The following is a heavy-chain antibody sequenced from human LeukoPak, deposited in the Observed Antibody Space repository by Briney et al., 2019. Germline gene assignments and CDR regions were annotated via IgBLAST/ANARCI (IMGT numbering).Heavy chain of an antibody. Sequence: GESLKISCKGSGYSFTSYWIGWVRQMPGKGLEWMGIIYPGDSDTRNSPSFQGQVTISADKSISTAYLQWSSLKASDTAMYYCARRYCSGGSCYYFDYWGQGTLVTVSS. CDR1: GYSFTSYW. V-gene: IGHV5-51*01. D-gene: IGHD2-15*01. J-gene: IGHJ4*02. CDR3: ARRYCSGGSCYYFDY. CDR2: IYPGDSDT.